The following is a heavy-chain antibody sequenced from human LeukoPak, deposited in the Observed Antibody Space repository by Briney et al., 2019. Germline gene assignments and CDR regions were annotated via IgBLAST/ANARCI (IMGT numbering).Heavy chain of an antibody. J-gene: IGHJ4*02. CDR2: IYPGDSDT. D-gene: IGHD6-19*01. V-gene: IGHV5-51*01. Sequence: GESLKISCKASGYTFTTYWIGWVRQVPGKGLEFMGVIYPGDSDTRYRPSFQGQVTISADKSISTAYLQWSSLKASDTAMYYCVRALGGSGWRFEYWGQGTLVTVSS. CDR1: GYTFTTYW. CDR3: VRALGGSGWRFEY.